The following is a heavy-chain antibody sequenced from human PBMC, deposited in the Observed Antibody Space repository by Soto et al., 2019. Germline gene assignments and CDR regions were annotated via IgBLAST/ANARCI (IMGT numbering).Heavy chain of an antibody. V-gene: IGHV3-33*01. CDR1: GFTFSSYG. CDR2: IWYDGSNK. Sequence: QVQLVESGGGVVQPGRSLRLSCAASGFTFSSYGMHWVRQAPGKGLEWVAVIWYDGSNKYYADSVKGRFTISRDNSKNTLYLQMNSLRAEDTAVYYWATEAPWSGPGDYWGQGTLVTVSS. CDR3: ATEAPWSGPGDY. D-gene: IGHD3-3*01. J-gene: IGHJ4*02.